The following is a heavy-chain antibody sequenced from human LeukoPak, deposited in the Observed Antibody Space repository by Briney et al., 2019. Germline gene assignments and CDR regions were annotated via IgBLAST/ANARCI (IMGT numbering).Heavy chain of an antibody. Sequence: SSETLSLTCTVSGGSISSYYWSWIRQPPGKGLEWIGYIYYSGSTNYNPSLKSRVTISVDTSKNQFSLKLSSVTAADTAVYYCARSVSSSSWYGGYYFDYWGQGTLVTVSS. V-gene: IGHV4-59*01. D-gene: IGHD6-13*01. CDR3: ARSVSSSSWYGGYYFDY. CDR1: GGSISSYY. J-gene: IGHJ4*02. CDR2: IYYSGST.